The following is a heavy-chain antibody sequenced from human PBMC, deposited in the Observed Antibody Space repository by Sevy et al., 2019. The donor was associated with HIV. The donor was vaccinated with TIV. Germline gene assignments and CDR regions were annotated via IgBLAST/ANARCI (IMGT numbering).Heavy chain of an antibody. J-gene: IGHJ4*02. CDR2: ISGSGGST. V-gene: IGHV3-23*01. CDR3: AKDVSARTVEYSSSSAGPYDY. CDR1: GFTFSSYA. Sequence: GGSLRLSCAASGFTFSSYAMSWVRQAPGKGLEWVSAISGSGGSTYYADSVKGRFTISRDNSKNTLYLQMNSLRAEDTAVYYCAKDVSARTVEYSSSSAGPYDYWGQGTLVTVSS. D-gene: IGHD6-6*01.